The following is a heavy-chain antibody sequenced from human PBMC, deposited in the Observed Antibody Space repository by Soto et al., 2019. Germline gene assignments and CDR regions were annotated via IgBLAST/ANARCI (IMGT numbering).Heavy chain of an antibody. CDR1: AYTLTELS. V-gene: IGHV1-24*01. CDR2: FDPEDGET. J-gene: IGHJ6*03. Sequence: ASVKVSCKVSAYTLTELSIHWVRQAPGKGLEWMGGFDPEDGETLYAQKFQGRVTMTEDTSTDTAYMDLSSLSSEDTAVYYCATVYTAAWSTPTYFYRHVWGNAITVSVSS. CDR3: ATVYTAAWSTPTYFYRHV. D-gene: IGHD3-16*01.